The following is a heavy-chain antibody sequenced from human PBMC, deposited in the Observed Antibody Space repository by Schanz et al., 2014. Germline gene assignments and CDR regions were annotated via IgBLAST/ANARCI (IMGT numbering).Heavy chain of an antibody. Sequence: QVQLVQSGAEVKKPGSSVKVSCKASGGTFSSDTFSWVRQALGQGLEWMGRIVPIAGITNYAQRFQGRVTITADKSSDTAYMELSSLRSEDTAVYYCAREVGLYDRGWFDPWGQGTLVTVSS. CDR3: AREVGLYDRGWFDP. CDR2: IVPIAGIT. CDR1: GGTFSSDT. V-gene: IGHV1-69*08. D-gene: IGHD3-22*01. J-gene: IGHJ5*02.